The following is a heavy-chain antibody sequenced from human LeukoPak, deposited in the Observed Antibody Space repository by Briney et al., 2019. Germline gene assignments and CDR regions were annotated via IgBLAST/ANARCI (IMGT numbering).Heavy chain of an antibody. J-gene: IGHJ4*02. CDR1: GFTFSSYW. D-gene: IGHD2-2*01. Sequence: GGSLRLPCAASGFTFSSYWMSWVRQAPGKGLEWVANIKQDVSEKYYVDSVKGRFTISRDNAKNSLYLQMNSLRAEDTAVYYCARVRKDIVVVPGAMRDTYYFDYWGQGTLVTVSS. CDR2: IKQDVSEK. V-gene: IGHV3-7*01. CDR3: ARVRKDIVVVPGAMRDTYYFDY.